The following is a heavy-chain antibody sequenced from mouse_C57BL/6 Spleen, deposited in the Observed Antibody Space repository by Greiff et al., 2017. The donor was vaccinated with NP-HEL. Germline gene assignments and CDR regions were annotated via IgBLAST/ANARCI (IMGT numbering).Heavy chain of an antibody. D-gene: IGHD3-2*02. CDR2: IDPANGNT. V-gene: IGHV14-3*01. CDR1: GFNIKNTY. CDR3: ASLDSSGYGDYFDY. Sequence: VQLQQSVAELVRPGASVKLSCTASGFNIKNTYMHWVKQRPEQGLEWIGRIDPANGNTKYAPKVQGKAPITADTSSNTAYLQLSSLTSEDTAIYYCASLDSSGYGDYFDYWGQGTTLTVSS. J-gene: IGHJ2*01.